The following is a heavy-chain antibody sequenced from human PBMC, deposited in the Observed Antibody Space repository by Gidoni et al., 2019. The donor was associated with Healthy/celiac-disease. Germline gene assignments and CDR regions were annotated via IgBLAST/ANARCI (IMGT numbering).Heavy chain of an antibody. D-gene: IGHD6-19*01. Sequence: EVQLVESAVGLVQPGRSLRLSCAASGFTFDDHALHGARQASGKGLEWVSGISWNSGSIGYADSVKGRFTISRDNAKNSVYLQMNSLRAEDTAWYYCARGPYSSGWYFDDWGQGTLVTVSS. CDR2: ISWNSGSI. CDR1: GFTFDDHA. CDR3: ARGPYSSGWYFDD. J-gene: IGHJ4*01. V-gene: IGHV3-9*01.